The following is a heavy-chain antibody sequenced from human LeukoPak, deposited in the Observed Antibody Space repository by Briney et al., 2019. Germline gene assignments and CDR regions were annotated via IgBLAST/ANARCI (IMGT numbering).Heavy chain of an antibody. J-gene: IGHJ4*02. D-gene: IGHD3-22*01. CDR3: GRGYYDSSGYFVQAFDY. V-gene: IGHV1-18*01. Sequence: GASVKVSRKASGYTFTSYGISWVRQAPGQGLEWMGWISAYNGNTNYAQKLQGRVTMTTDTSTSTAYMELRSLRSDDTAVYYCGRGYYDSSGYFVQAFDYWGQGTLVTVSS. CDR2: ISAYNGNT. CDR1: GYTFTSYG.